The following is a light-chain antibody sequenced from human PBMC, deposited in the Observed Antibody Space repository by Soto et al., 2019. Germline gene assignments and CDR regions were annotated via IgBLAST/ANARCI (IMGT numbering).Light chain of an antibody. CDR1: QSVSCSY. J-gene: IGKJ1*01. Sequence: ELELTQSPGTLSLSRGERATLSCRASQSVSCSYLAWYQQKPGQAPRLLIYGASSRATDIPDRFSGSGSGTDFTLTISRLEPEDFAVYYCQQYGSSSWTCAQGTKVDIK. V-gene: IGKV3-20*01. CDR3: QQYGSSSWT. CDR2: GAS.